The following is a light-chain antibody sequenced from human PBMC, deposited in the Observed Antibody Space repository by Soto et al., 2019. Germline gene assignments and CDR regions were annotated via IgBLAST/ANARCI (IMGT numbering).Light chain of an antibody. Sequence: DIVMTQSPATLSVSPGETATLSCRASQTIGSDLAWYQQKPGQTPRLLIFGASNRATGIPARFSGSGSGTDFTLTISSLQSEDFAVYSCHHDKNFPPYTFGQGTKLEIK. CDR1: QTIGSD. V-gene: IGKV3D-15*01. J-gene: IGKJ2*01. CDR3: HHDKNFPPYT. CDR2: GAS.